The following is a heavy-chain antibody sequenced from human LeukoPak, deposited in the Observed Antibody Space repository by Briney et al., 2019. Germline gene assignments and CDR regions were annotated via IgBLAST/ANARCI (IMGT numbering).Heavy chain of an antibody. V-gene: IGHV3-74*03. D-gene: IGHD6-6*01. CDR1: GFTFSSHW. CDR3: ARADPHWGIPARSSFDY. J-gene: IGHJ4*02. CDR2: INDDGTTT. Sequence: GTSLRLSCAASGFTFSSHWMHWVRQAPGKGLVWVSHINDDGTTTTYADSVKGRFTISRDNAKNTLYLQMNSLRAEDTAVYYCARADPHWGIPARSSFDYWGQGSLVTVSS.